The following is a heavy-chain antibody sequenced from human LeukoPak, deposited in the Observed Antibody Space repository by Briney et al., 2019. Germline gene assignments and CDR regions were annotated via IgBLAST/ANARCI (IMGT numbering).Heavy chain of an antibody. Sequence: GGSLRLSCAASGFTFSSYSMNWVRQAPGKGLEWVSSISSSGSYIYYADSVKGRFTIPRDNAKNSLYLQMNSLRAEDTAVYYCARLGAGRYYFDYWGQGTLVTVSS. CDR2: ISSSGSYI. CDR3: ARLGAGRYYFDY. V-gene: IGHV3-21*01. CDR1: GFTFSSYS. J-gene: IGHJ4*02. D-gene: IGHD3-16*01.